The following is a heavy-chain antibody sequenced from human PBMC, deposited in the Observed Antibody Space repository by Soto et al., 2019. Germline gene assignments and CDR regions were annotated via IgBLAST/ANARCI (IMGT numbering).Heavy chain of an antibody. V-gene: IGHV1-69*12. CDR2: IIPVFGTP. CDR3: ARGDATKIVVTTYYAMDV. J-gene: IGHJ6*02. D-gene: IGHD3-22*01. CDR1: GGSLSNYG. Sequence: QVQLVQSGAEVKKPGSSVKVSCKASGGSLSNYGISWVRQAPGQGLEWMGAIIPVFGTPNYAQKFQDRVTIIAEESTTTGYMEVRSLTAEDTAVYYCARGDATKIVVTTYYAMDVWGQGTRVTVSS.